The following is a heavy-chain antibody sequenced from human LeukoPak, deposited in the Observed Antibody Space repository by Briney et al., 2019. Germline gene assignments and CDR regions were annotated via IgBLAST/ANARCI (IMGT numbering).Heavy chain of an antibody. D-gene: IGHD5-18*01. CDR3: ARDGYTAIYYYGMDV. Sequence: ASVKVSCKASGYTFTGYYMHWVRQAPGQGLEWMGWINPNSGGTNYAQKFQGGVTMTRDTSISTAYMELSRLRSDDAAVYYCARDGYTAIYYYGMDVWGQGTTVTVSS. V-gene: IGHV1-2*02. CDR1: GYTFTGYY. J-gene: IGHJ6*02. CDR2: INPNSGGT.